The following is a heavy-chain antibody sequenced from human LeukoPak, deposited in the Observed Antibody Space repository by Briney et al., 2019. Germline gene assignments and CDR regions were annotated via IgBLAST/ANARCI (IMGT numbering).Heavy chain of an antibody. D-gene: IGHD2-2*01. V-gene: IGHV5-51*01. Sequence: GESLKISCRGFGYSFTNYWIGWVRQMPGKGMEWMGVIYPGDFRIRYNPSFQGQVTISVDKAINTAYLQWGSLKASYTAIYYGACRDLTSTRSFPWGQGTLVTVSS. CDR3: ACRDLTSTRSFP. CDR1: GYSFTNYW. J-gene: IGHJ5*02. CDR2: IYPGDFRI.